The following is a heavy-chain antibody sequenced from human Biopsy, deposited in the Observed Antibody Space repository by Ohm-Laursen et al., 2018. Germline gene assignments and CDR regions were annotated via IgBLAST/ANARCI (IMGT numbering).Heavy chain of an antibody. Sequence: SVKVSCKAPEGTFSNYGVNWVRQAPGQGLEWLGGNIPILGTGNYTHQFQDRVTVVADTSTSTATMELRSLRSDDTAVYYCATKLTGYFHHWGQGTLVIVSS. CDR3: ATKLTGYFHH. V-gene: IGHV1-69*06. J-gene: IGHJ1*01. CDR2: NIPILGTG. D-gene: IGHD3-9*01. CDR1: EGTFSNYG.